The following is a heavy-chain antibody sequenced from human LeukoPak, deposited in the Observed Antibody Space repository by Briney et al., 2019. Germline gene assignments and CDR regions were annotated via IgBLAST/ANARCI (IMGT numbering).Heavy chain of an antibody. V-gene: IGHV3-66*01. Sequence: GGSLRLSCAASGFTVSSNYMSWVRQAPGKGLEWVSVIYSGGSTYYADSVKGRFTISRDDSKNTLYLHMSSLRAEDTAVYYCARDSTLTAFDYWGQGTLVTVSS. J-gene: IGHJ4*02. CDR2: IYSGGST. CDR3: ARDSTLTAFDY. CDR1: GFTVSSNY. D-gene: IGHD2-21*02.